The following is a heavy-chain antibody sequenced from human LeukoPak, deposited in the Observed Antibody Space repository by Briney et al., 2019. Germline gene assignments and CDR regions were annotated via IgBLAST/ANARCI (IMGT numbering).Heavy chain of an antibody. CDR2: INPNSGGT. V-gene: IGHV1-2*02. J-gene: IGHJ5*02. CDR1: GYTFTGYY. Sequence: ASVKVSCKASGYTFTGYYMHWVRQAPGQGLEWMGWINPNSGGTNYAQKFQGRVTMTRDTSISTAYMELSRLRSDDTAVYYCARAGLVVVPAAIFDPWGQGTLVTVSS. D-gene: IGHD2-2*01. CDR3: ARAGLVVVPAAIFDP.